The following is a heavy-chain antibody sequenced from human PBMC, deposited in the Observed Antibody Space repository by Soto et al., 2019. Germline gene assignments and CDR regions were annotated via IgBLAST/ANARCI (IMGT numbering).Heavy chain of an antibody. J-gene: IGHJ4*02. CDR1: GFTFSSHW. CDR2: IDSGGDYT. CDR3: ARGTVAASGTDY. V-gene: IGHV3-74*01. D-gene: IGHD6-13*01. Sequence: SLRLSCAASGFTFSSHWMHWVRQVPGKGLVWVSRIDSGGDYTDYADSVKGRFTISRDNAKDTLYLQMNSLTADDTAVYYCARGTVAASGTDYWGQGPLVTVSS.